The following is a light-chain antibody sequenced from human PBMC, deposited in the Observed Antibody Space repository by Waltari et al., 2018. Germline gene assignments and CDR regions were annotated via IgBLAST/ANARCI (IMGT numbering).Light chain of an antibody. Sequence: QSALTHPASAPGSPGHPMPIPCTGPSIDVGRYNWVSWYQQNPGKAPKVLIFDVSNRPSGVSNRFSGSKSGNTASLTISGLQAEDEADYYCSSYTSRHTMLFGGGTKLTVL. CDR1: SIDVGRYNW. CDR3: SSYTSRHTML. CDR2: DVS. J-gene: IGLJ2*01. V-gene: IGLV2-14*01.